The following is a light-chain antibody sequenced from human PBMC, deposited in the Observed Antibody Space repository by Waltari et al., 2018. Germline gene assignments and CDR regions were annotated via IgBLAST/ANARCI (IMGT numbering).Light chain of an antibody. V-gene: IGKV1-39*01. CDR1: QSIINY. J-gene: IGKJ4*01. Sequence: DIQMTKSPFSLSASVGDRFTISCRASQSIINYLNWYQQKPGKAPELLIYTASTLQSGVPSRFSGSGFGADFTLTISSLQPEDFAAYYCQQSYTSPLTFGGGTNVEIK. CDR2: TAS. CDR3: QQSYTSPLT.